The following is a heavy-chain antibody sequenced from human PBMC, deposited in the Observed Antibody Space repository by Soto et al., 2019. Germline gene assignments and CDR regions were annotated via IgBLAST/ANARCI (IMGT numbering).Heavy chain of an antibody. J-gene: IGHJ5*02. CDR2: IHHSGIA. V-gene: IGHV4-38-2*01. D-gene: IGHD3-3*01. CDR3: ASEAAGRIYYFWSGHRRRWADP. CDR1: GYSISDDYY. Sequence: SETLSLTCAVSGYSISDDYYWGWIRQPPGKGLEWIGCIHHSGIAYYNPSLKSRVTISVDTSKSQFSLNLNSVTAADTAVYYGASEAAGRIYYFWSGHRRRWADPWGQGTLVTGSS.